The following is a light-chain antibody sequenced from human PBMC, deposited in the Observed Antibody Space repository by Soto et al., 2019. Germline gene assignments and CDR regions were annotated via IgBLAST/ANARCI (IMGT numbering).Light chain of an antibody. CDR1: SSNIGSNT. J-gene: IGLJ1*01. CDR3: SVWDDSQNGCV. CDR2: SNT. Sequence: QSVLTQPPSVSATPGQRVTISCSGSSSNIGSNTVNWYRQLPETAPKLLIYSNTQRPSGVPDRFSGSKSGTSASLAISGLQAEDEADYYCSVWDDSQNGCVFGTGTKVTVL. V-gene: IGLV1-44*01.